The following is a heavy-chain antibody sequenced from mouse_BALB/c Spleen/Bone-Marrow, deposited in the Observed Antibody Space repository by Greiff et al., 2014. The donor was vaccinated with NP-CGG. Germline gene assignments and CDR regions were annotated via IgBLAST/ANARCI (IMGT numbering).Heavy chain of an antibody. Sequence: QVQLQQSGAELAKPGASVKMSCKASGYTFTSYWMHWVKQRPGQGLEWIGYIYPSTGYTEHNQKFKDKAIMTADKSSSTAYMQLSSLTSEGSAAYYCARDDYAYWGQGTLVTVSA. J-gene: IGHJ3*01. CDR1: GYTFTSYW. V-gene: IGHV1-7*01. D-gene: IGHD2-4*01. CDR3: ARDDYAY. CDR2: IYPSTGYT.